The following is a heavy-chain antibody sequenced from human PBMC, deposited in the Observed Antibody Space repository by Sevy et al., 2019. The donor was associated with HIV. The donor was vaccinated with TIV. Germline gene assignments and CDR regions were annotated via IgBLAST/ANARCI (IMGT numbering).Heavy chain of an antibody. Sequence: SETLSLTCTVSGGSISSISYYWGWIRQPPGKGLEWIGSIYNSETTYYNPSLKGRVTISVDTSKNQFSLQLISVTAADTAVYFCARPACSGGSCYPWGDAFDLWGQGTMVTVSS. CDR2: IYNSETT. V-gene: IGHV4-39*01. CDR1: GGSISSISYY. J-gene: IGHJ3*01. D-gene: IGHD2-15*01. CDR3: ARPACSGGSCYPWGDAFDL.